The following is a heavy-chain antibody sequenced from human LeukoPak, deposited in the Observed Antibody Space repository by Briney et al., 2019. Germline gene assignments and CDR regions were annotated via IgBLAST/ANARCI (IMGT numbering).Heavy chain of an antibody. CDR3: AASTKHTAMVDY. V-gene: IGHV3-21*01. J-gene: IGHJ4*02. CDR2: IGSSSSYI. Sequence: GGSLRLSCAASGFTFSSYSMNWVRQAPGKGLEWVSSIGSSSSYIYYADSVKGRFTTSRDNAKNSLYLQMNSLRAEDTAVYYCAASTKHTAMVDYWGQGTLVTVSS. D-gene: IGHD5-18*01. CDR1: GFTFSSYS.